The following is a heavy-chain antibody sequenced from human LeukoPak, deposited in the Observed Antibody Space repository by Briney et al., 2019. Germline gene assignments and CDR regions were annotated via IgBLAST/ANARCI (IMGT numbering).Heavy chain of an antibody. V-gene: IGHV4-30-2*01. CDR1: GVSISSAGYP. D-gene: IGHD1-1*01. J-gene: IGHJ4*02. CDR2: VYHTGST. CDR3: ARGASWIDF. Sequence: SETLSLTCGVSGVSISSAGYPWSWIRQPPGKGLEWIGYVYHTGSTHYNPSLRSRVTMSVDRSKNQFSLRLTSVTVADTAVYYCARGASWIDFWGQGTLVTVSS.